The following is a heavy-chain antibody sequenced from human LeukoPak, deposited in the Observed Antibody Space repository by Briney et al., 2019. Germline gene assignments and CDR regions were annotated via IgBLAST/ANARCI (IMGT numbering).Heavy chain of an antibody. CDR1: GGTFSSYA. J-gene: IGHJ4*02. Sequence: SVKVSCKASGGTFSSYAISWVRQAPGQGLEWMGGIIPIFGTANYAQKFQGRVTITADKSTSTAYMELSSLRSEDTAVYYCARGDYGAYYYFDYWGQGTLVTVSS. CDR2: IIPIFGTA. V-gene: IGHV1-69*06. CDR3: ARGDYGAYYYFDY. D-gene: IGHD4-17*01.